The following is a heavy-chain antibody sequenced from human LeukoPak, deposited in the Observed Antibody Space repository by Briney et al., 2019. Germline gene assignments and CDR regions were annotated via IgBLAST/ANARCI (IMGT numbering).Heavy chain of an antibody. D-gene: IGHD3-16*01. Sequence: SVKVSCKASGGTFSSYAISWVRQAPGQGLEWMGGINPILGIANYAQKFQGRVSMTRDTSTSTVYMELSSLRSEDTAVYYCARDNRGERTPGWGYGGFDIWGQGTMVSVS. CDR3: ARDNRGERTPGWGYGGFDI. V-gene: IGHV1-69*10. CDR1: GGTFSSYA. CDR2: INPILGIA. J-gene: IGHJ3*02.